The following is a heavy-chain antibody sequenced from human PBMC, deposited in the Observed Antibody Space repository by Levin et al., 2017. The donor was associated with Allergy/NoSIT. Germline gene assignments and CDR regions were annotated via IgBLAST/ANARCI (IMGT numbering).Heavy chain of an antibody. CDR2: IYYSGTT. CDR3: ARQVIYHDFWSGYYTGNYWHFDL. CDR1: GGSISSSNHY. Sequence: SETLSLTCSVSGGSISSSNHYWGWIRQPPGKGLEWIGSIYYSGTTYYHPSLKSRVTISVDTSKNLFSLRLTSVTAADTSVYYCARQVIYHDFWSGYYTGNYWHFDLWGRGTLVTVSS. D-gene: IGHD3-3*01. V-gene: IGHV4-39*01. J-gene: IGHJ2*01.